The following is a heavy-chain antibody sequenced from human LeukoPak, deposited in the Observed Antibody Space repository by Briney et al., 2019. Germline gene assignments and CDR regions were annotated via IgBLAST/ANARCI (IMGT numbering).Heavy chain of an antibody. D-gene: IGHD3-10*01. J-gene: IGHJ4*02. CDR1: GFTFSSYAM. CDR3: ARSSGSGSYLDY. Sequence: GSLRLSCVASGFTFSSYAMGWVRQPPGKGLEWIGEIYHSGSTNYNPSLKSRVTISVDKSKNQFSLKLSSVTAADTAVYYCARSSGSGSYLDYWGQGTLVTVSS. V-gene: IGHV4-4*02. CDR2: IYHSGST.